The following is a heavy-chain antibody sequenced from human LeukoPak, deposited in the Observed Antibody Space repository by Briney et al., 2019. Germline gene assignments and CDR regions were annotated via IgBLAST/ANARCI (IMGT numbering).Heavy chain of an antibody. CDR3: ARVAPYGNWFDP. V-gene: IGHV1-46*01. Sequence: ASVKVSCKASGYTFTSYYMHWVRQAPGQGLEWMGIINPSGGSTSYAQKFQGRVTITADESTSTAYMELSSLRSEDTAVYYCARVAPYGNWFDPWGQGTLVTVSS. D-gene: IGHD4-17*01. CDR2: INPSGGST. CDR1: GYTFTSYY. J-gene: IGHJ5*02.